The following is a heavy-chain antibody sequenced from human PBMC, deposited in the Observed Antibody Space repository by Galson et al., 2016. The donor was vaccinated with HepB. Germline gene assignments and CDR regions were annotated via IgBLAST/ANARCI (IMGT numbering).Heavy chain of an antibody. Sequence: SETLSLTCAVSDDSISSSHWWSWVRQPPGKGLAWIGEISLSGNTNYNPSLKSRVTMSLDTSNNQFSLNLTSVTAADTAFYYCATVGPTGFCDSWGQGTLVTVSS. D-gene: IGHD1-26*01. CDR1: DDSISSSHW. J-gene: IGHJ4*02. CDR3: ATVGPTGFCDS. CDR2: ISLSGNT. V-gene: IGHV4-4*02.